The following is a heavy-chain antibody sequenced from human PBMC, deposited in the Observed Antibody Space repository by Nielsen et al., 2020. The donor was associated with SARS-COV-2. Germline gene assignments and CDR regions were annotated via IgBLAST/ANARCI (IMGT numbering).Heavy chain of an antibody. CDR3: ARDMGRGSITFYYYYGMDV. V-gene: IGHV1-69*04. J-gene: IGHJ6*02. Sequence: SVKVSCKASGGTFSSYAISWVRQAPGQGLEWMGRIIPILGIANYAQKFQGRVTITVDKSTSTAYMELSSLRSEDTAVYYCARDMGRGSITFYYYYGMDVWGQGTTVTVSS. D-gene: IGHD2-15*01. CDR2: IIPILGIA. CDR1: GGTFSSYA.